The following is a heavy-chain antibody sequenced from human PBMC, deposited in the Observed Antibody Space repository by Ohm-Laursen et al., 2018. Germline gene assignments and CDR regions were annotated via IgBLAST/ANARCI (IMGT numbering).Heavy chain of an antibody. D-gene: IGHD3-10*01. CDR3: ARDRGVGMDV. J-gene: IGHJ6*02. CDR1: GFTFSSYS. CDR2: ISSSSSYI. Sequence: SLRLSCSASGFTFSSYSMNWVRQAPGKGLEWVSSISSSSSYIYYADSVKGRFTISRDNARNSLYLQMNSLRAEDTAVYYCARDRGVGMDVWGQGTTVTVSS. V-gene: IGHV3-21*01.